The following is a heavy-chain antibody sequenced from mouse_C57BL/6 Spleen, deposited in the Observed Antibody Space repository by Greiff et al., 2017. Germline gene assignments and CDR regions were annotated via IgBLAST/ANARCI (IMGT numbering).Heavy chain of an antibody. D-gene: IGHD2-1*01. Sequence: VHLVESGPELVKPGASVKISCKASGYAFSSSWMNWVKQRPGKGLEWIGRIYPGDGDTNYNGKFKGKATLTADKSSITAYMQLRSLTSEDSAVYFCASGDGNYPAMDYWGKGTSVPVSS. CDR2: IYPGDGDT. CDR3: ASGDGNYPAMDY. V-gene: IGHV1-82*01. CDR1: GYAFSSSW. J-gene: IGHJ4*01.